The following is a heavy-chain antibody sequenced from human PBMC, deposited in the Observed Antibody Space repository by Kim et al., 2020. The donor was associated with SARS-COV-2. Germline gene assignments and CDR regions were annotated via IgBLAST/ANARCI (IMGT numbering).Heavy chain of an antibody. Sequence: ASVKVSCKASGYTFTGYYMHWVRQAPGQGLEWMGWINPNSGGTNYAQKFQGRVTMTRDTSISTAYMELSRLRSDDTAVYYCARKILGRSSSSRGYFDYWGQGTLVTVSS. CDR1: GYTFTGYY. J-gene: IGHJ4*02. V-gene: IGHV1-2*02. CDR2: INPNSGGT. CDR3: ARKILGRSSSSRGYFDY. D-gene: IGHD6-6*01.